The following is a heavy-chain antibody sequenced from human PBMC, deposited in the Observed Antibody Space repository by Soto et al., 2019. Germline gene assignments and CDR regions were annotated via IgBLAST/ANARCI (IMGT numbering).Heavy chain of an antibody. Sequence: QVQLVQSGAEVKKPGSSVKVSCKASGGTFSSYTISWVRQAPGQGLERMGRIIPILGIANYAQKFQGRVTITADKSTSTAYMELSSLRSEDTAVYYCAREGAYCSGGSCFIGGQGTLVTVSS. D-gene: IGHD2-15*01. CDR1: GGTFSSYT. V-gene: IGHV1-69*08. CDR3: AREGAYCSGGSCFI. CDR2: IIPILGIA. J-gene: IGHJ4*02.